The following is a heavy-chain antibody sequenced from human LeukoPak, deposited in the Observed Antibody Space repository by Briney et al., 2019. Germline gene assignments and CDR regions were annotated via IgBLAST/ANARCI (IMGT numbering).Heavy chain of an antibody. CDR1: GYSFTSYW. CDR3: ERQRRSSGCPNDY. V-gene: IGHV5-51*01. D-gene: IGHD6-19*01. Sequence: GQSLKISCKGSGYSFTSYWIAWVRQMPGKGLEWMGIIYSDDSDTRYSPSFQGRVTITADKSISTAYLQWSSLKASDNAMYYCERQRRSSGCPNDYWGQGTLVTASS. J-gene: IGHJ4*02. CDR2: IYSDDSDT.